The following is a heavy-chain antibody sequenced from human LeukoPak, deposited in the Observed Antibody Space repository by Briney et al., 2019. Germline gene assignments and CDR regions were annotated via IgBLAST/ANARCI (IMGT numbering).Heavy chain of an antibody. CDR3: ARAHQGIRSSSWWFDY. CDR1: GGTISSYY. CDR2: IYYSGST. J-gene: IGHJ4*02. V-gene: IGHV4-59*01. Sequence: PSEPLSLTCTVSGGTISSYYWSWIRKPPGKGLEWIGYIYYSGSTNYNPSLKSRVTISVDTSKHQFSLKLSSVTAADTAMYYCARAHQGIRSSSWWFDYWGQGTLVTVTS. D-gene: IGHD6-13*01.